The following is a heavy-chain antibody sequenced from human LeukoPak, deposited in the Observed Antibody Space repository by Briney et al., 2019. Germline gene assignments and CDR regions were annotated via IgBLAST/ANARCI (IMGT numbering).Heavy chain of an antibody. CDR1: GGSISSYY. V-gene: IGHV4-4*07. CDR2: IYTSGST. Sequence: PSETLSLTCAVYGGSISSYYWSWIRQPAGKGLEWIGRIYTSGSTNYNPSLKSRVTMSVDTSKNQFSLKLSSVTAADTAVYYCARDLPGGATTGSDAFDIWGQGTMVTVSS. D-gene: IGHD1-26*01. J-gene: IGHJ3*02. CDR3: ARDLPGGATTGSDAFDI.